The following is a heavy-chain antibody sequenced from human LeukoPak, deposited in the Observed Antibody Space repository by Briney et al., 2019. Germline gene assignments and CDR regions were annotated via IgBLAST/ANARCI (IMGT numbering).Heavy chain of an antibody. J-gene: IGHJ3*02. CDR2: IYHSGST. Sequence: SETLSLTCAVSGGSISSGGYSWSWIRQPPGKGLEWIGYIYHSGSTYYNPSLKSRITISKDVSKNQFSLRLTSVTAADTAVYYCARVGGAPLGAFDIWGQGTMVTVSS. CDR1: GGSISSGGYS. CDR3: ARVGGAPLGAFDI. D-gene: IGHD3-16*01. V-gene: IGHV4-30-2*01.